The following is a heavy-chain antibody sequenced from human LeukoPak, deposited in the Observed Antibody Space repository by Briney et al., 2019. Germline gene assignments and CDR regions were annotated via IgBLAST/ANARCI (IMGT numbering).Heavy chain of an antibody. J-gene: IGHJ5*02. CDR2: IYYSGST. CDR1: GDSISSYY. CDR3: ARSTVTSTALWFDP. V-gene: IGHV4-59*01. Sequence: SETLSLTCTVSGDSISSYYWSWIRQPPGKGLEWIGYIYYSGSTNYNPSLKSRVTISVDTSKNQFSLKLSSVTAADTAVYYCARSTVTSTALWFDPWGQGTLVTVSS. D-gene: IGHD4-17*01.